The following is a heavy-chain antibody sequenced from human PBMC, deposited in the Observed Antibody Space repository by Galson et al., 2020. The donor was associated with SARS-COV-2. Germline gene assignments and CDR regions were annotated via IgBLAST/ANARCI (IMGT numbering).Heavy chain of an antibody. V-gene: IGHV3-23*01. CDR1: GFTFSNYD. D-gene: IGHD2-21*01. Sequence: GGSLRLSCAVSGFTFSNYDMSWVRQAPGKGLEWVSAISRSGGVRTSHADSVRVRFTISTDNSKKTLLLQMNSLRAADTAVYYCAKDRFPAGDGDEEAFDVWGQGTMVTVSS. CDR3: AKDRFPAGDGDEEAFDV. J-gene: IGHJ3*01. CDR2: ISRSGGVRT.